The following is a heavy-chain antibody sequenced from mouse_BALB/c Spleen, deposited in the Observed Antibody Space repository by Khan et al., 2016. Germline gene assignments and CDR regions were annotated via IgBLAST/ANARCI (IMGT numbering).Heavy chain of an antibody. CDR3: ARDDQDYDAWFAS. CDR2: IWPGGST. CDR1: GFSLTNSG. Sequence: QFQLKESGPGLVAPSQSLSITCTVSGFSLTNSGVHWIRQPPGKGLEWLGVIWPGGSTDYNSALMSRLSITKDNSQNQVFLKMISLQTDDTAMYYCARDDQDYDAWFASWGQGTLVIVSA. J-gene: IGHJ3*01. D-gene: IGHD2-4*01. V-gene: IGHV2-9*02.